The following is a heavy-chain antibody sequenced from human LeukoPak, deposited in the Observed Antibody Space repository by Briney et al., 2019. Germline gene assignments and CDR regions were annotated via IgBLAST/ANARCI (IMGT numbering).Heavy chain of an antibody. CDR1: GFTFSSYA. Sequence: GGSLRLFCAASGFTFSSYAMIWVRQAPGKGLEWVSAISCRGGSTYYADSVKGRFTISRDNSKNTLDLQMNSLRAEDTAIYYCARTARTAIYWFDPWGQGTLVTVSS. J-gene: IGHJ5*02. CDR2: ISCRGGST. CDR3: ARTARTAIYWFDP. V-gene: IGHV3-23*01. D-gene: IGHD2-2*02.